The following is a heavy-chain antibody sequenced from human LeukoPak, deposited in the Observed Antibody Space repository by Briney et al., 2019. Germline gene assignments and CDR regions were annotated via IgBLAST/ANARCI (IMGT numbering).Heavy chain of an antibody. V-gene: IGHV1-2*02. CDR2: INPNSGGT. J-gene: IGHJ4*02. CDR3: ASYGGDFAY. CDR1: GYTFTSYD. Sequence: GASVKVSCKASGYTFTSYDINWGRQATGQGLEWMGWINPNSGGTNYAQKFQGRVTMTRDTSISTAYMELSRLRSDDTAVYYCASYGGDFAYWGQGTLVTVSS. D-gene: IGHD3-16*01.